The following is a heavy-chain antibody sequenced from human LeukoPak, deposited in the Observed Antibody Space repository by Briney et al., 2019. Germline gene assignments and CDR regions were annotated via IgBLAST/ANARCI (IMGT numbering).Heavy chain of an antibody. D-gene: IGHD2-15*01. V-gene: IGHV3-23*01. CDR1: GFTFSSYA. CDR2: ISASGGTT. J-gene: IGHJ4*02. Sequence: GGSLRLSCAASGFTFSSYAMSWVRQAPGKGLEWVSAISASGGTTYYADSVRGRFTISRDNSKNQLYLQMNSLRAEDTAVYYCAKDRLVVAYFDSWGQGTPVTVSS. CDR3: AKDRLVVAYFDS.